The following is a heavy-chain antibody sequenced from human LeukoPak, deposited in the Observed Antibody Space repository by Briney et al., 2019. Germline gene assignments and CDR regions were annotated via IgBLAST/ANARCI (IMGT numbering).Heavy chain of an antibody. D-gene: IGHD1-26*01. CDR3: ARERSGPAVRAHNWFDP. Sequence: GGSLRLSCVGSGFTFSGYNIDWVRQAPGKGLEWVSSISSSSRSIYYADSLKGRITISRDNTKNSVFLQMSGLRVDDTAVYYCARERSGPAVRAHNWFDPWGRGTLSSSPQ. CDR1: GFTFSGYN. CDR2: ISSSSRSI. J-gene: IGHJ5*01. V-gene: IGHV3-21*06.